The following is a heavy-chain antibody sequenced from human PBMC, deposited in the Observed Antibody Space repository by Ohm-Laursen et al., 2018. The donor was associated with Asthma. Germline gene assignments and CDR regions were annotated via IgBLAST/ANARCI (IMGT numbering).Heavy chain of an antibody. J-gene: IGHJ6*02. Sequence: ASVKVSCKASGYTFTSYGISWVRQAPGQGLEWMGWISAHIGNTNYAQKLQGRVTITTDTSTSTAYMELRSLRSDDTAVYYCARERGPCSGESYCYGMDVWGQGTTVTVSS. V-gene: IGHV1-18*01. D-gene: IGHD3-10*02. CDR3: ARERGPCSGESYCYGMDV. CDR1: GYTFTSYG. CDR2: ISAHIGNT.